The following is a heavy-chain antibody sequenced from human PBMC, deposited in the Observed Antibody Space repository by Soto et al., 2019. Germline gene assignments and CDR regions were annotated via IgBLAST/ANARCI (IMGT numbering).Heavy chain of an antibody. CDR3: AGRGIYTSSWWSGLGY. CDR1: GFIFSNYD. D-gene: IGHD2-15*01. V-gene: IGHV3-23*01. Sequence: GGSLRLSCAASGFIFSNYDMTWVRNYDMTWVRQAPGKGLEWVSTIGGSGDSTYYADSVKGRFTVSRDNSKNTLSLQMNSLRADDTAVYYCAGRGIYTSSWWSGLGYWGQGTLVTVSS. CDR2: IGGSGDST. J-gene: IGHJ4*02.